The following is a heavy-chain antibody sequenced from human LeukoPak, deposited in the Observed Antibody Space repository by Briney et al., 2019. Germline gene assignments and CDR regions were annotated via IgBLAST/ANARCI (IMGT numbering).Heavy chain of an antibody. V-gene: IGHV4-39*07. D-gene: IGHD3-10*01. CDR1: GGSISSSSYY. CDR3: ARDPPSYGSGSYYKQSLWYFDY. CDR2: IHYSGST. J-gene: IGHJ4*02. Sequence: SETLSLTCTVSGGSISSSSYYWGWIRQPPGKGLEWIGSIHYSGSTYYNPSLKSRVTISVDTSKNQFSLKLSSVTAADTAVYYCARDPPSYGSGSYYKQSLWYFDYWGQGTLVTVSS.